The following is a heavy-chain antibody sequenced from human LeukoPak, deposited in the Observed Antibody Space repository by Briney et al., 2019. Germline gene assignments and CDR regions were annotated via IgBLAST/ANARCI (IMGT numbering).Heavy chain of an antibody. Sequence: GGSLRLSCAASGFTFSSYAMHWVRQAPGKGLEWVAVISYDGSNKYYADSVKGRFTISRDNSKNTLYLQMNSLRAEDTAIYYCSKDRGGSCYSAGDCWGQGTLVTVSS. D-gene: IGHD2-15*01. CDR2: ISYDGSNK. V-gene: IGHV3-30-3*01. J-gene: IGHJ4*02. CDR3: SKDRGGSCYSAGDC. CDR1: GFTFSSYA.